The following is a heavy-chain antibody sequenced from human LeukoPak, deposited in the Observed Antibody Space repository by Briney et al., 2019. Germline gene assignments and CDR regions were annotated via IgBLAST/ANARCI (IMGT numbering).Heavy chain of an antibody. CDR3: AKARVRRGYFYYGMDV. V-gene: IGHV3-11*05. CDR2: VLISGTYT. J-gene: IGHJ6*02. D-gene: IGHD1-1*01. Sequence: PGGSLRLSCAASGFTFSDYYMSWIRQAPGKGLEWVSDVLISGTYTHYADSVKGRFTISRDNAKNSLYLQMNSLRAEDTAVYYCAKARVRRGYFYYGMDVWGQGTTVTVSS. CDR1: GFTFSDYY.